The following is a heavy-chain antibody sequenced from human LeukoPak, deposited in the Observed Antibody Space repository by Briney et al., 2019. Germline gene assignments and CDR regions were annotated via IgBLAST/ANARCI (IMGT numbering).Heavy chain of an antibody. V-gene: IGHV1-18*01. Sequence: ASVKVSCKASGGTFSSYAISWVRQAPGQGLEWMGWISAYNGNTNYAQKLQGRVTMTTDTSTSTAYMELRSLRSDDTAVYYCARDRPKGSSSWSSTSDYWGQGTLVTVSS. CDR1: GGTFSSYA. CDR3: ARDRPKGSSSWSSTSDY. CDR2: ISAYNGNT. D-gene: IGHD6-13*01. J-gene: IGHJ4*02.